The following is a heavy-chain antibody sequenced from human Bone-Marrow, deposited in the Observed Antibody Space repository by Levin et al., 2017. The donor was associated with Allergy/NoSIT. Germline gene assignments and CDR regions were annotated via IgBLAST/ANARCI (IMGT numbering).Heavy chain of an antibody. CDR3: ARRLLGVDDYGMDV. D-gene: IGHD3-16*01. V-gene: IGHV1-8*01. J-gene: IGHJ6*02. CDR1: GYAFTRYD. CDR2: MNPNSGDT. Sequence: ASVKVSCKASGYAFTRYDINWVRQAPGHGLEWMGWMNPNSGDTAYAQKFQDRVTMTRNTSTGTAYMELNSLRSEDTAIYYCARRLLGVDDYGMDVWGQGTTVNV.